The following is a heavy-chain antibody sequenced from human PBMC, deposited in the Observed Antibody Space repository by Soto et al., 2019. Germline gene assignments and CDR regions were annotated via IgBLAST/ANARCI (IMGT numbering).Heavy chain of an antibody. CDR2: ISSSSSTI. Sequence: EVQLVESGGGLVQPGGSLRLSCAATGVTFSSYSMNWVRQAPGKGLEWVSYISSSSSTIYYADSVKGRFTISRDNAKNSLYLQMNSLRDEDTAVYYCARTQLRFLEWFDYWGQGTLVSVSS. J-gene: IGHJ4*02. CDR1: GVTFSSYS. D-gene: IGHD3-3*01. V-gene: IGHV3-48*02. CDR3: ARTQLRFLEWFDY.